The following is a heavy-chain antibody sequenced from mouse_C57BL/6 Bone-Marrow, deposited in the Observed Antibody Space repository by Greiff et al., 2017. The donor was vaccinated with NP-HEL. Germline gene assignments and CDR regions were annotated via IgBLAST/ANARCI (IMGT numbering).Heavy chain of an antibody. Sequence: VQLQQSGPELVKPGASVKISCKASGYAFSSSWMNWVKQRPGKGLEWIGRIYPGDGDTNYNGKFKGKATLTADKSSSTAYMQLSSLTSEDSAVYCCARSGGNWAWFAYWGQGTLVTVSA. V-gene: IGHV1-82*01. CDR2: IYPGDGDT. CDR1: GYAFSSSW. D-gene: IGHD4-1*01. CDR3: ARSGGNWAWFAY. J-gene: IGHJ3*01.